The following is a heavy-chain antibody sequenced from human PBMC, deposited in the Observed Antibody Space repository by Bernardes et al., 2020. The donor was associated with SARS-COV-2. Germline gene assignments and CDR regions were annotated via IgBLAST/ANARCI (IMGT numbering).Heavy chain of an antibody. J-gene: IGHJ6*02. Sequence: GGSLRLSCAASGFTFSDYDTSWIRQAPGKGLEWVSYISRSGSSIYYADSVKGRFTISRDNAKNSMYLQMNSLRAEDTAVYYCARDYKWTWVDFGKNDYHYYGMDVWGQGTTVTVSS. D-gene: IGHD1-20*01. CDR1: GFTFSDYD. CDR2: ISRSGSSI. CDR3: ARDYKWTWVDFGKNDYHYYGMDV. V-gene: IGHV3-11*01.